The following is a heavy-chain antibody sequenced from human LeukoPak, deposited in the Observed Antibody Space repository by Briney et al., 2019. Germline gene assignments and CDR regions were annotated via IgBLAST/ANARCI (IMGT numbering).Heavy chain of an antibody. CDR1: GFTFSAYA. CDR3: AKVITGAPPWRGAFDI. D-gene: IGHD1-20*01. V-gene: IGHV3-23*01. CDR2: IGGSGVST. Sequence: GGSLRLSCVASGFTFSAYAMSRVRLAPGKGLEWVSFIGGSGVSTWYADSVKGRFTFSRDNSKNTLYLQMNSLRAEDTAIYYCAKVITGAPPWRGAFDIWSQGTMVAVSS. J-gene: IGHJ3*02.